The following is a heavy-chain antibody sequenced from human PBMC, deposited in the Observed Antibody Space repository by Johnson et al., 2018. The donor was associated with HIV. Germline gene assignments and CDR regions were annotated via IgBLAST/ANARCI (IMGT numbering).Heavy chain of an antibody. V-gene: IGHV3-11*04. Sequence: VQLVESGGGLVKPGGSLIVSCEASGLTFSDYYMSWIRQAPGKGLEWVSYISSSGSTIYYADSVKGRFTISRDNAKNSLYLQMNSLRAEDTAVYYSARPSNWNDPLDAFDIWGQGTMVTVSS. D-gene: IGHD1-1*01. J-gene: IGHJ3*02. CDR2: ISSSGSTI. CDR3: ARPSNWNDPLDAFDI. CDR1: GLTFSDYY.